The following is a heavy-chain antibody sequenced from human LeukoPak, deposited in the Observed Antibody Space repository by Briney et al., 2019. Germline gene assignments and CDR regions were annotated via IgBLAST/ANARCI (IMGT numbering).Heavy chain of an antibody. V-gene: IGHV4-59*01. CDR2: IYYSGST. CDR1: GYSFSNYD. CDR3: AREAIGRVDY. D-gene: IGHD2/OR15-2a*01. Sequence: SETLSLTCTVSGYSFSNYDLSWIRQPPGKGLEWIGYIYYSGSTNYNPSLKSRVPISVDTSKKHFSLKLSSVTAADTAVYYCAREAIGRVDYWGQGILVTVSS. J-gene: IGHJ4*02.